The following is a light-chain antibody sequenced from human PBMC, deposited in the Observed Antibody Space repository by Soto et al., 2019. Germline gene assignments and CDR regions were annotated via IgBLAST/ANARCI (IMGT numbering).Light chain of an antibody. J-gene: IGLJ2*01. CDR2: EVN. V-gene: IGLV2-23*02. Sequence: QSVLTQPASVSGSPGQSITISCTGSSSDVGTYNLVSWYQHHPGKAPKLMIYEVNKWPSGVSNRFSGSKSGNTASLTISGLRAEDEADYYCCSYASSSTVVFGGGTKLTVL. CDR3: CSYASSSTVV. CDR1: SSDVGTYNL.